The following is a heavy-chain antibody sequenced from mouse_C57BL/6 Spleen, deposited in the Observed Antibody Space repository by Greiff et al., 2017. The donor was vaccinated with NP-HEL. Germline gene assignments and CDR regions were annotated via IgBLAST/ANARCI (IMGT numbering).Heavy chain of an antibody. V-gene: IGHV10-1*01. Sequence: EVKLQESGGGLVQPKGSLKLSCAASGFSFNTYAMNWVRQAPGKGLEWVARIRSKSNNYATYYADSVKDRFTISRDDSESMLYLQMNNLKTEDTAMYYCVRGGDDYDRAWFAYWGQGTLVTVSA. J-gene: IGHJ3*01. CDR1: GFSFNTYA. CDR3: VRGGDDYDRAWFAY. CDR2: IRSKSNNYAT. D-gene: IGHD2-4*01.